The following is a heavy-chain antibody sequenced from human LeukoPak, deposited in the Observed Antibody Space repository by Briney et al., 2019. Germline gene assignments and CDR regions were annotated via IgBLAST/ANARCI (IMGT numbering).Heavy chain of an antibody. Sequence: GGSLRLSCAPSLDTFSAYWMRWVRQAPGKGLMWVSRMDSDGRVTTYADSVKGRFTISRDNAKNTLYLQINSLRAEDTAVYYCARGLITPGHHYFDYWGQGTLFTVSS. CDR1: LDTFSAYW. J-gene: IGHJ4*02. CDR2: MDSDGRVT. CDR3: ARGLITPGHHYFDY. V-gene: IGHV3-74*01. D-gene: IGHD2-8*01.